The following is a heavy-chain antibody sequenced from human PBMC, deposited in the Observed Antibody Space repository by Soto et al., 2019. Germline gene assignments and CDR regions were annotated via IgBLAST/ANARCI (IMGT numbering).Heavy chain of an antibody. CDR3: ARDREYNWNYVALDYYYMDV. D-gene: IGHD1-7*01. Sequence: ASVKVSCKASGYTFTSYAMHWVRQAPGQRLEWMGWINAGNGNTKYSQKFQGRVTITRDTSASTAYMELSSLRSEDTAVYYCARDREYNWNYVALDYYYMDVWGKGTTVTVSS. V-gene: IGHV1-3*01. CDR1: GYTFTSYA. J-gene: IGHJ6*03. CDR2: INAGNGNT.